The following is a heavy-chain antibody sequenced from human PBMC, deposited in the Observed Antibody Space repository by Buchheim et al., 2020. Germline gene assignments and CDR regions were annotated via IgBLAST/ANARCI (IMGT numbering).Heavy chain of an antibody. V-gene: IGHV3-30*04. Sequence: QVQLVESGGGVVQPGRSLRLSCAASGFTFSHYAVHWVRQAPGKGLEWVAVISYDGSTIYYADSVKGRSTFSRDNSKNTLSLQMNSLRAEDTAVYYCARDRGSGRSYYYYGLDVWGQGTT. CDR3: ARDRGSGRSYYYYGLDV. D-gene: IGHD6-19*01. J-gene: IGHJ6*02. CDR2: ISYDGSTI. CDR1: GFTFSHYA.